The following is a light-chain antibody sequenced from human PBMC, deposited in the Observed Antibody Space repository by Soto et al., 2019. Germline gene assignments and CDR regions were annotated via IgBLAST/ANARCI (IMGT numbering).Light chain of an antibody. CDR1: QSVDSY. Sequence: EIVLTQSPDTLSLSPGERATVSCRASQSVDSYLAWYQQKPGQAPRLLIYGTSSRAIGIPGRFSGSGSGTDFTLTISRVEPEDCDVYYCQQYATSPTTFGQGARLDNK. CDR3: QQYATSPTT. J-gene: IGKJ5*01. V-gene: IGKV3-20*01. CDR2: GTS.